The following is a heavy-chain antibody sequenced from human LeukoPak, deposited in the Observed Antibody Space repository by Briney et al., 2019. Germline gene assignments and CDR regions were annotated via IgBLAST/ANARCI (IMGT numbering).Heavy chain of an antibody. CDR2: IIPIFGTA. Sequence: ASVKVSCKASGGTFSSYAISWVRQAPGQGLEWMGGIIPIFGTANYAQKFQGRVTITTDESTSTAYMELSSLRSEDTAVYYCARAQGCSSTSCYTPVWTSRYYYMDVWGKGTTVTVSS. CDR1: GGTFSSYA. V-gene: IGHV1-69*05. CDR3: ARAQGCSSTSCYTPVWTSRYYYMDV. D-gene: IGHD2-2*02. J-gene: IGHJ6*03.